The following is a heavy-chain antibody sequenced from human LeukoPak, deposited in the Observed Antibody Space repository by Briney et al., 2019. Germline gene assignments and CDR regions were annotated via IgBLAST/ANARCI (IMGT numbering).Heavy chain of an antibody. V-gene: IGHV4-39*07. CDR3: AGLVGRYSSGLYYYYFDY. CDR2: MYLSGTT. CDR1: GGSISSGGYY. J-gene: IGHJ4*02. D-gene: IGHD3-22*01. Sequence: SETLSLTCTVSGGSISSGGYYWSWVRQPPGKGLEWIGEMYLSGTTHSNPSVKSRVTISIDKSKNQFFLNLSSVTAADTAVYYCAGLVGRYSSGLYYYYFDYWGQGTLVTVSS.